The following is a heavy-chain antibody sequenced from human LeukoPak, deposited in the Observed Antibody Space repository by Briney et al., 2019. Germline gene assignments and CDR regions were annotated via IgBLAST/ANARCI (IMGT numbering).Heavy chain of an antibody. CDR3: AKDRPNFYETSGSYYIIKGDF. CDR2: ITSSGRTP. J-gene: IGHJ4*02. CDR1: GFTFNTHA. Sequence: PGGSLRLSCEASGFTFNTHAISWVRQAPGKGLEWGASITSSGRTPYYTHSVKGRFTISRDNSKNTLYLQMTSLRGEDTAVYYCAKDRPNFYETSGSYYIIKGDFWGQGSLVTVSS. D-gene: IGHD3-10*01. V-gene: IGHV3-23*01.